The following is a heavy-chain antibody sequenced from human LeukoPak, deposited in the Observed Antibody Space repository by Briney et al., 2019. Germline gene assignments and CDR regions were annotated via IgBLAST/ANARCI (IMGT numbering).Heavy chain of an antibody. V-gene: IGHV3-23*01. CDR3: AKDADYYDSSGYEDY. D-gene: IGHD3-22*01. CDR2: ISGSGGRT. CDR1: EFTFSSYA. J-gene: IGHJ4*02. Sequence: GGSLRLSCAASEFTFSSYAMSWVRQAPGKGLEWVSAISGSGGRTYYAESVKGRFTISRDNNENTLYLQMNSLRAEDTAVYYCAKDADYYDSSGYEDYWGQGTLITVSS.